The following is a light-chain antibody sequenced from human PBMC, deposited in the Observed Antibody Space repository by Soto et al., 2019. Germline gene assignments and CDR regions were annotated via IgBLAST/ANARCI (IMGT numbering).Light chain of an antibody. Sequence: DIQMTQSPSTLSASVGDRVTITCRASRSISSWLAWYQQKPGKPPKLLIYDASSFEGGVPSRFSGSGSGTEFTLTISSLQPDDSATYYCHQYNNYWTFGQGTKVEIK. V-gene: IGKV1-5*01. CDR1: RSISSW. CDR2: DAS. J-gene: IGKJ1*01. CDR3: HQYNNYWT.